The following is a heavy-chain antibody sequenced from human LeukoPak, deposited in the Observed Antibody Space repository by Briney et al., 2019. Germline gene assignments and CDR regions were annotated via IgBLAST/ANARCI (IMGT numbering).Heavy chain of an antibody. CDR3: ASWGRWASIVPHWFDP. Sequence: SETLCLTCAAYGGTFSGYYWSWIRQPPGKGLEWIGEINHSGSTNYNPSLKSRVTISVDTSKNQFSLKLSSVTAADTAVYYCASWGRWASIVPHWFDPWGQGNLVTVSS. D-gene: IGHD3-16*01. CDR1: GGTFSGYY. J-gene: IGHJ5*02. V-gene: IGHV4-34*01. CDR2: INHSGST.